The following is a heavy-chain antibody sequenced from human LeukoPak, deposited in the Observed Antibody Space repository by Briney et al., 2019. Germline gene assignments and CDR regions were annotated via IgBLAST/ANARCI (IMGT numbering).Heavy chain of an antibody. Sequence: SQTLSLTCGVSGGSISSGGYSWSWIRQPPGKGLEWIGYIYHSGSTYYNPSLKSRVTISVDRSKNQFSLKPSSVTAADTAVYYCARERLDDSSGYYWGYFDLWGRGTLVTVSS. CDR3: ARERLDDSSGYYWGYFDL. J-gene: IGHJ2*01. V-gene: IGHV4-30-2*01. CDR2: IYHSGST. CDR1: GGSISSGGYS. D-gene: IGHD3-22*01.